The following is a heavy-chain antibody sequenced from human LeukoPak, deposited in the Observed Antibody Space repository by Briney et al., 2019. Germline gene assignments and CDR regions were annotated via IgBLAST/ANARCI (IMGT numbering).Heavy chain of an antibody. Sequence: PSETLSLTCTVSGGSISSYYWSWIRQPAGKGLEWIGRIYTSGSTNYNPSLKSRVTMSVGTSKNQFSLKLSSVTAADTAVYYCARSITIFGVVRYFDLWGRGTLVTVSS. J-gene: IGHJ2*01. CDR2: IYTSGST. V-gene: IGHV4-4*07. CDR1: GGSISSYY. CDR3: ARSITIFGVVRYFDL. D-gene: IGHD3-3*01.